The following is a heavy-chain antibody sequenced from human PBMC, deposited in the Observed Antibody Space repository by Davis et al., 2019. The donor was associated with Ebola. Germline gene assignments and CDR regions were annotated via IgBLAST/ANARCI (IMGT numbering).Heavy chain of an antibody. Sequence: ASVTVSCKASGYTFTSYDINWVRQATGQGLEWMGWMNPNSGNSGSTPKFQDRITITRNTSISTVYMELRSLTSQDTAVYYCARGHRVPSSSWSDYRGQGTLVTVSS. CDR1: GYTFTSYD. V-gene: IGHV1-8*03. D-gene: IGHD6-13*01. J-gene: IGHJ4*02. CDR3: ARGHRVPSSSWSDY. CDR2: MNPNSGNS.